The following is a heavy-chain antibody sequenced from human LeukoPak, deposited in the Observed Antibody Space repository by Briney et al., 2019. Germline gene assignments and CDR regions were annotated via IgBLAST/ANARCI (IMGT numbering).Heavy chain of an antibody. J-gene: IGHJ4*02. V-gene: IGHV4-34*01. Sequence: SETLSLTRAVYGGSFSSYYWSWFRQPPGKGLEWIGEINHSGSTNYNPSLKSRVTISVDTSKNQFSLKLSSVTAADTAVYYCASGPYPAAGTDHQFDYWGQGTLVTVSS. CDR2: INHSGST. CDR3: ASGPYPAAGTDHQFDY. CDR1: GGSFSSYY. D-gene: IGHD6-13*01.